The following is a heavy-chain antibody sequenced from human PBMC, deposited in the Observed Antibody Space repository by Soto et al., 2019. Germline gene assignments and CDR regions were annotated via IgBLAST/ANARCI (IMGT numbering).Heavy chain of an antibody. Sequence: SETLSLTCTVSGGSISSYYWSWIRQPPGKGLEWIGYIYYSGSTNYNPSLKSRVTISVDTSKNQFSLKLSSVTAADTAVYYCARVGRGYSSGWYPNWFDPWGQGTLVTVS. V-gene: IGHV4-59*01. D-gene: IGHD6-19*01. J-gene: IGHJ5*02. CDR2: IYYSGST. CDR3: ARVGRGYSSGWYPNWFDP. CDR1: GGSISSYY.